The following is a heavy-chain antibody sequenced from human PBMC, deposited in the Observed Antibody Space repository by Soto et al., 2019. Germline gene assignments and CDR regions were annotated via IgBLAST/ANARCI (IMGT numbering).Heavy chain of an antibody. V-gene: IGHV1-18*01. D-gene: IGHD4-4*01. Sequence: ASVNVSCKASGYTFTSYGISWVRQAPGQGLEWMGWISAYNGNTNYAQRLQGRVTMTTDTSTSTAYMELRSLRSDDTAVYYCARDQVMTTVTYYYYYCGMEGWGNGNTVTVSP. CDR2: ISAYNGNT. J-gene: IGHJ6*04. CDR1: GYTFTSYG. CDR3: ARDQVMTTVTYYYYYCGMEG.